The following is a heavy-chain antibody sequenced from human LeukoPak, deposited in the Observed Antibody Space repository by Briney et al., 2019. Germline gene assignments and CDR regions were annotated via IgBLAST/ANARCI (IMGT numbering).Heavy chain of an antibody. CDR1: GFTFSSYA. CDR3: AKDRSSSWSLDY. CDR2: ISYDGSNK. V-gene: IGHV3-30*18. Sequence: GGSLRLSCAASGFTFSSYAMSWVRQAPGKGLEWVAVISYDGSNKYYADSVKGRFAISRDNSKNTLYLQMNSLRAEDTALYYCAKDRSSSWSLDYWGQGTLVTVSS. D-gene: IGHD6-13*01. J-gene: IGHJ4*02.